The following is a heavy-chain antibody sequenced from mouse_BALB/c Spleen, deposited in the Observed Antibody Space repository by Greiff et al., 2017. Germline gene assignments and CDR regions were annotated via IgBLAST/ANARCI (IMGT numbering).Heavy chain of an antibody. CDR2: ISYSGST. D-gene: IGHD6-2*01. CDR1: GYSITSDYA. CDR3: ARERGLRGFAY. J-gene: IGHJ3*01. V-gene: IGHV3-2*02. Sequence: EVQLVESGPGLVKPSQSLSLTCTVTGYSITSDYAWNWIRQFPGNKLEWMGYISYSGSTSYNPSLKSRISITRDTSKNQFFLQLNSVTTEDTATYYCARERGLRGFAYWGQGTLVTVSA.